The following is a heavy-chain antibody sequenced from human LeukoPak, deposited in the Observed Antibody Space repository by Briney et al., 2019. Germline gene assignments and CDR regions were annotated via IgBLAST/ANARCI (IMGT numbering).Heavy chain of an antibody. V-gene: IGHV3-23*01. CDR3: AKGLGSVVRGAFDY. CDR1: GFTFSNYA. Sequence: GGSLRLSCAASGFTFSNYAMSWVRQAPGKELEWVSTIGGSGTSTYYADSVKGRFTISRDNSKNTLYLQMNSLRAEDTAVYYCAKGLGSVVRGAFDYWGQGTLVTVSS. J-gene: IGHJ4*02. D-gene: IGHD3-10*01. CDR2: IGGSGTST.